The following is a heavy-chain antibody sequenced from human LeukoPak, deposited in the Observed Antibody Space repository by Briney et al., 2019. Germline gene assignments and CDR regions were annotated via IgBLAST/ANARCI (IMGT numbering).Heavy chain of an antibody. CDR1: GGSISSYY. Sequence: SETLSLTCTVSGGSISSYYWSWIRQPPGKGLEWIGYIYYSGSTNYNPSLKSRVTISVGTSKNQFSLKLSSVTAADTAVYYCAREPSGSYLDYWGQGTLVTVSS. J-gene: IGHJ4*02. V-gene: IGHV4-59*01. CDR3: AREPSGSYLDY. CDR2: IYYSGST. D-gene: IGHD1-26*01.